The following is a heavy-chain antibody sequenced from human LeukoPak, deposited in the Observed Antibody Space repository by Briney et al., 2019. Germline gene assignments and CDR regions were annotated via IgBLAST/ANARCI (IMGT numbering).Heavy chain of an antibody. D-gene: IGHD3-10*01. Sequence: GGSLRLSCAASGLTFRSSWMNWVRQAPGKGLEWVANIKHDGSDKYYVDSVRGRFTISRDNAKNSLYLQMNSLRAEDTAVYYCAASITMFDYWGQGTLVTVSS. CDR1: GLTFRSSW. CDR2: IKHDGSDK. J-gene: IGHJ4*02. V-gene: IGHV3-7*02. CDR3: AASITMFDY.